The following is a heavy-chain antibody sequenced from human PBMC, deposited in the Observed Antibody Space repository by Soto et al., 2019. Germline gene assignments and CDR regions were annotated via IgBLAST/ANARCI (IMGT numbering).Heavy chain of an antibody. V-gene: IGHV3-15*01. CDR1: GFTFSNAW. CDR2: IKSKTDGGTT. J-gene: IGHJ4*02. D-gene: IGHD6-19*01. CDR3: PTTPGSSGWYKDY. Sequence: PGGSLRLSCAASGFTFSNAWMSWVRQAPGKGLEWVGRIKSKTDGGTTDYAAPVKGRFTISRDDSKNTLYLQMNSLKTEDTAVYYCPTTPGSSGWYKDYWGQGTLVTVSS.